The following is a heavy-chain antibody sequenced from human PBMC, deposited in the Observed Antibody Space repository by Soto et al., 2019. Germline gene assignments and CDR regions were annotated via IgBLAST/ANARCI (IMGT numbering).Heavy chain of an antibody. J-gene: IGHJ6*02. Sequence: SETLSLTCTVSGGSISSSSYYWGWIRQPPGKGLEWIGGIYYSGSTYYNPSLKSRVTISVDTSKNQFSLKLSSVTAADTAVYYCASLELSQYYYYGMDVWGQGTTIT. CDR3: ASLELSQYYYYGMDV. V-gene: IGHV4-39*01. CDR2: IYYSGST. CDR1: GGSISSSSYY. D-gene: IGHD1-7*01.